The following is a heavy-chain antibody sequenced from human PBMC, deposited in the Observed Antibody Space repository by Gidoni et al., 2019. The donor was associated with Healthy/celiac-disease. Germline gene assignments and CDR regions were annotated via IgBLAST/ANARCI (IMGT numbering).Heavy chain of an antibody. CDR2: IWDDGSNK. D-gene: IGHD3-16*01. Sequence: QVQLVESGGGVVQPGGSLRLSCAEHGFTFSSYGMHWVRQAPGKGLEWVAVIWDDGSNKYYADSVKGRFTISRDNSKNTLYLQMNSLRAEDTAVYYCARDHYGRLYFDYWGQGTLVTVSS. CDR1: GFTFSSYG. V-gene: IGHV3-33*01. J-gene: IGHJ4*02. CDR3: ARDHYGRLYFDY.